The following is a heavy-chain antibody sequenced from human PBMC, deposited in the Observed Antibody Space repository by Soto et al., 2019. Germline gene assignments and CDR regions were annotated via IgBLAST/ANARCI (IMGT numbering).Heavy chain of an antibody. CDR1: GGTFSSYA. CDR2: IIPIFGTA. D-gene: IGHD3-16*02. Sequence: SVKISCKASGGTFSSYAISWVRQAPGQGLEWMGGIIPIFGTANYAQKFQGRVTITADESTSTAYMELSSLRSEDTAVYYCARDLVLYSHPLLWAPDYWGQGTLVTVSS. CDR3: ARDLVLYSHPLLWAPDY. J-gene: IGHJ4*02. V-gene: IGHV1-69*13.